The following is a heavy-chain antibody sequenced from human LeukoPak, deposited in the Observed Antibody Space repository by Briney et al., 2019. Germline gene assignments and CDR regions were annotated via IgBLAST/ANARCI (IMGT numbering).Heavy chain of an antibody. V-gene: IGHV4-39*07. CDR1: GGSISSSSYY. CDR3: ARVRSMAAPVDY. Sequence: TSETLSLTCTVSGGSISSSSYYWGWIRQPPGKGLEWIGSIYYSGSTYYNPSLKSRVTISVDTSKNQFSLKLSSVTAADTAVYYCARVRSMAAPVDYWGQGTLVTVSS. D-gene: IGHD6-6*01. J-gene: IGHJ4*02. CDR2: IYYSGST.